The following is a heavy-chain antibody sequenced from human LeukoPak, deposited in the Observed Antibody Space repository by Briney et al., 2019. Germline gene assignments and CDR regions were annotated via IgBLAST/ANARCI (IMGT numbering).Heavy chain of an antibody. CDR3: ARRRITIFGVVIKGAFDI. CDR1: GGSMSSYY. Sequence: SETLSLTCTVSGGSMSSYYWSWIRQPPGKGLEWIGYIYYSGSTNYNPSLKSRVTISVDTSKNQFSLKLSSVTAADTAVYYCARRRITIFGVVIKGAFDIWGQGTMVTVSS. V-gene: IGHV4-59*01. J-gene: IGHJ3*02. D-gene: IGHD3-3*01. CDR2: IYYSGST.